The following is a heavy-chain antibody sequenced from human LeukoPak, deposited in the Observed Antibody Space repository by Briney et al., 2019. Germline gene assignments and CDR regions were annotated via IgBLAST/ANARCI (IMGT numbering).Heavy chain of an antibody. V-gene: IGHV3-23*01. D-gene: IGHD1-20*01. J-gene: IGHJ4*02. Sequence: GGSLRLSCAASGFTFSSYAKSWVRQAPGKGQEWVSAISGSCGSTYYADSVKGRFTISRDNAKNSLYLQMNFLRAEDTAVYYCARSPITGTTGRFDYWGQGTLVTVSS. CDR2: ISGSCGST. CDR1: GFTFSSYA. CDR3: ARSPITGTTGRFDY.